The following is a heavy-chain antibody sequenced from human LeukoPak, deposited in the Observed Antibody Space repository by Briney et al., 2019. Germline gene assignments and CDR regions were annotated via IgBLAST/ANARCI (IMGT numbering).Heavy chain of an antibody. CDR3: ANIRGTAGTYSYSGMDV. V-gene: IGHV3-7*05. D-gene: IGHD3-10*01. CDR2: IKQDGSEK. J-gene: IGHJ6*02. Sequence: GGSLRLSCAASGFTFSSHWMSWVRQAPGKGLEWVANIKQDGSEKYYVDSVKGRFTISRDNAKNSLYLQMNNLRAEDTAVYYCANIRGTAGTYSYSGMDVWGQGTTVIVSS. CDR1: GFTFSSHW.